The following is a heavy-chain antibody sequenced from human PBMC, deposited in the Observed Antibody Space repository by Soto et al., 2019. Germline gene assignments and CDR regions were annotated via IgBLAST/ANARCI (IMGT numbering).Heavy chain of an antibody. D-gene: IGHD1-26*01. CDR3: AREAKVGVYYSSSGMAV. CDR2: ISAYNGNT. CDR1: GYTFTSYG. V-gene: IGHV1-18*01. Sequence: GASVKVSCKASGYTFTSYGISWVRQAPGQGLEWMGWISAYNGNTNYAQKLQGRVTMTTDTSTSTAYMELRSLRSDDTAVYYCAREAKVGVYYSSSGMAVWGQGTTVTVPS. J-gene: IGHJ6*02.